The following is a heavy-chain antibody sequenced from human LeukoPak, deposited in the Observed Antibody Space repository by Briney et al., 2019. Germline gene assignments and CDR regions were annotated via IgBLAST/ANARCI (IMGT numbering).Heavy chain of an antibody. V-gene: IGHV1-2*02. CDR2: INPNSGGT. Sequence: ASVKVSCKASGYTFTDYYMHWVRQAPGQGLEWMGWINPNSGGTNYAQKFQGRVTMTRDTSINTAYMELSSLRSDDTAVYYCARVADYGDYTLPGDYWGLGTLVTVSS. CDR1: GYTFTDYY. J-gene: IGHJ4*02. CDR3: ARVADYGDYTLPGDY. D-gene: IGHD4-17*01.